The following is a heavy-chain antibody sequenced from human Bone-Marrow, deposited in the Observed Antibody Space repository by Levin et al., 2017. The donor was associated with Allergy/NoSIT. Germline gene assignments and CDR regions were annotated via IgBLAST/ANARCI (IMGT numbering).Heavy chain of an antibody. J-gene: IGHJ4*02. Sequence: ASVKVSCKASGYTFTSYPIYWVRQAPGQRPEWMGWINADNGNSRISQKFQGRITFTRDTFASTAYMELSSLRSEDTAMYYCAREYSGYNNRGDFDYWGQGTLVTVSS. CDR1: GYTFTSYP. D-gene: IGHD5-12*01. CDR2: INADNGNS. V-gene: IGHV1-3*01. CDR3: AREYSGYNNRGDFDY.